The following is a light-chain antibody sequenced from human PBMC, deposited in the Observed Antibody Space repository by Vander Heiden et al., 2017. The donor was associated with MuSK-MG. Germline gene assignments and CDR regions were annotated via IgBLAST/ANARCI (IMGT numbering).Light chain of an antibody. Sequence: IVMTPSPATLSVSPGERATLSCRASQSVSSNLDWYQQKPGKAPRLLIYGASTRATGIPARFSGSGSGTEFTLTISSLQSEDFAVYYCQQYNNWPPAFGQGTKVEIK. CDR2: GAS. CDR3: QQYNNWPPA. V-gene: IGKV3-15*01. CDR1: QSVSSN. J-gene: IGKJ1*01.